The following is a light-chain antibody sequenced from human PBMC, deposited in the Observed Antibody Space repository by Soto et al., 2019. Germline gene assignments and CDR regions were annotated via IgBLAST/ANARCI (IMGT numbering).Light chain of an antibody. CDR2: DVT. V-gene: IGLV2-11*01. Sequence: QPVLTQPRSVSGSPGQSVTISCTGTSSDVGGHNFVSWYQQHPGKAPKFMIYDVTKRPSGVPDRFSGSKSGNTASLTISGLQAEDEADYYCCSYVGSYTSYVFGTGTKLTVL. CDR1: SSDVGGHNF. CDR3: CSYVGSYTSYV. J-gene: IGLJ1*01.